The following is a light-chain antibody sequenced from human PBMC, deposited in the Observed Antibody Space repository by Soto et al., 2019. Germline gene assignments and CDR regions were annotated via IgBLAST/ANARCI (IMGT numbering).Light chain of an antibody. V-gene: IGKV1-5*03. J-gene: IGKJ1*01. Sequence: DIQMTQSPSTLSASVGDRVTITCRASQTISGWLAWYQQKPGKAPKLLIFEASILESGVPSRFNGSRSGTEFTLTIDSLQPDDFATYYCQQYTSYSPTFGQGTKVEI. CDR3: QQYTSYSPT. CDR1: QTISGW. CDR2: EAS.